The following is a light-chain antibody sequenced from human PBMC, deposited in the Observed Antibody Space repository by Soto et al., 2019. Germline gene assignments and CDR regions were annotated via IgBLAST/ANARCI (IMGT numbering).Light chain of an antibody. J-gene: IGLJ1*01. CDR2: EVS. Sequence: QSALTQPASVSGSPGQTITISCTGTSSDVGAYNYVSWYQQHPGKAPKLMIYEVSNRPSGVSDRFSGSKSGNTASLTISGLQAADEADYYCSSKRTTASLVFGTGTKVPV. V-gene: IGLV2-14*01. CDR3: SSKRTTASLV. CDR1: SSDVGAYNY.